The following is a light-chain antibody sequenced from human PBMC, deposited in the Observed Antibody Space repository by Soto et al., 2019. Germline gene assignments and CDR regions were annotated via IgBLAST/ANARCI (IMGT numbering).Light chain of an antibody. CDR2: DAS. J-gene: IGKJ1*01. CDR3: QQYNSYWT. CDR1: QSISSW. V-gene: IGKV1-5*01. Sequence: DIQMTQCRCTLSASVGDRVTITCRASQSISSWLAWYQQKPGKAPKLLIYDASSLESGVPSRFSGSGSGTEFTLTISSLQPDDFATYYCQQYNSYWTFGQGTKVDIK.